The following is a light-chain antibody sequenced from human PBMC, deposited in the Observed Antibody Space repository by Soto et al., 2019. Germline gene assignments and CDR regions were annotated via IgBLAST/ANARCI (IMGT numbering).Light chain of an antibody. CDR2: DAP. CDR1: QSVNNY. CDR3: QQRSNWALT. J-gene: IGKJ4*01. V-gene: IGKV3-11*01. Sequence: EIVLTQPPATLSFTPGEGVTLSCRASQSVNNYVAWYQQQPGQAPRLLIYDAPNRATGIPARFSGSGSGTDFTLTISSLEPEDFGIYYCQQRSNWALTFGGGTKVDIK.